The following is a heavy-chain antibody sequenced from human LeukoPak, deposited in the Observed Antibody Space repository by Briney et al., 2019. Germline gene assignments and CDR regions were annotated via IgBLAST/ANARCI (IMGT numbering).Heavy chain of an antibody. CDR2: IYYRGST. Sequence: SETLSLTCTVSGGSIRSSSYYWGWIRQPPGKGLEWIGSIYYRGSTYYNASLKSRGTISVDTSKNQFSLKLNSVTAADTAVYFCARQVVAVAGTGYFDYWGQGTLVTVSS. CDR3: ARQVVAVAGTGYFDY. J-gene: IGHJ4*02. CDR1: GGSIRSSSYY. D-gene: IGHD6-19*01. V-gene: IGHV4-39*01.